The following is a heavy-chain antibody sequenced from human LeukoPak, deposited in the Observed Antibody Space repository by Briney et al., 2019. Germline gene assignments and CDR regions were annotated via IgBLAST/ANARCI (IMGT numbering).Heavy chain of an antibody. Sequence: ASVKVSCKASGGTFSSYAISWVRPAPGQGLEWMGGIIPIFGTANYAQKFQGRVTITTDESTSTAYMELSSLRSEDTAVYYCARGALGYCSSTSCYNFFYWFDPWGQGTLVTVSS. D-gene: IGHD2-2*02. J-gene: IGHJ5*02. CDR2: IIPIFGTA. CDR1: GGTFSSYA. V-gene: IGHV1-69*05. CDR3: ARGALGYCSSTSCYNFFYWFDP.